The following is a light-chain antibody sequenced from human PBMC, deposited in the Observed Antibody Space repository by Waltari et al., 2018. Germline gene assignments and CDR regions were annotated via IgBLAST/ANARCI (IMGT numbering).Light chain of an antibody. V-gene: IGLV2-14*01. CDR3: NSYTGSSSWV. CDR2: DVS. J-gene: IGLJ3*02. CDR1: SRHVGFYNY. Sequence: QSALTQPTPVSGSPGPSIPILCTGTSRHVGFYNYVSWYRQYPGKVPHLLIYDVSDRPSGVSSRFSGSKSGNTASLTISGLQADDEADYYCNSYTGSSSWVFGGGTKLTVL.